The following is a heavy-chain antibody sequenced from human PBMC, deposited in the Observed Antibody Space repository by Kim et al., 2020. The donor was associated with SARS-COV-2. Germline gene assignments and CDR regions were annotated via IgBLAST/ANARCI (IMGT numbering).Heavy chain of an antibody. CDR1: GGSISSGDYY. CDR3: ARAESDSVFDY. Sequence: SETLSLTCTVSGGSISSGDYYWSWIRQPPGKGLEWIGYIYYSGSTYYNPSLKSRVNISVDTSKNQFSLKLSSVTAADTAVYYCARAESDSVFDYWGQGTLVTVSS. CDR2: IYYSGST. V-gene: IGHV4-30-4*01. J-gene: IGHJ4*02.